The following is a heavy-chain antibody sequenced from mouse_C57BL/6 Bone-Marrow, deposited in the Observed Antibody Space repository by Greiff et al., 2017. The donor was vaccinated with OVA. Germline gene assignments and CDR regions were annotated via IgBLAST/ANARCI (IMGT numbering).Heavy chain of an antibody. D-gene: IGHD2-1*01. CDR2: ISDGGCYT. CDR3: ARDQAHYYASFAY. CDR1: GFTFSSYA. V-gene: IGHV5-4*01. Sequence: EVQLVESGGGLVKPGGSLKLSCAASGFTFSSYAMSWVRQTPEKRLEWVATISDGGCYTYYPDNVKGRFTISRDNAKNNLYLQMSHLKSEDTAMYYCARDQAHYYASFAYWGQGTLVTVSA. J-gene: IGHJ3*01.